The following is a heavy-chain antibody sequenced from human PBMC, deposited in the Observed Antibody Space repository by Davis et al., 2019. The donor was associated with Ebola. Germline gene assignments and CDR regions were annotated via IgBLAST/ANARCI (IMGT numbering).Heavy chain of an antibody. Sequence: SETLSLTCAVSGGSISSGGYSWSWIRQPPGKGLEWIGYIYHSGSTNYNPSLKSRVTISVDTSKNQFSLKLSSVTAADTAVYYCASFGGNFDYWGQGTLVTVSS. CDR3: ASFGGNFDY. V-gene: IGHV4-30-2*01. D-gene: IGHD3-3*01. CDR2: IYHSGST. J-gene: IGHJ4*02. CDR1: GGSISSGGYS.